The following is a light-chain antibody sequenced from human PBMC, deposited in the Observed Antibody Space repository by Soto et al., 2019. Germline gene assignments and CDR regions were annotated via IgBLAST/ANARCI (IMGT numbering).Light chain of an antibody. CDR1: QSVSSY. J-gene: IGKJ5*01. CDR3: QQYNNWPPIT. V-gene: IGKV3-15*01. Sequence: EIVLTQSPATLSFSPGERATLSCRASQSVSSYLAWYQQKPGQAPRLLIYDTSTRATGIPARFSGSGSGTEFTLTISSLQSEDFAVYYCQQYNNWPPITFGQGTRLEIK. CDR2: DTS.